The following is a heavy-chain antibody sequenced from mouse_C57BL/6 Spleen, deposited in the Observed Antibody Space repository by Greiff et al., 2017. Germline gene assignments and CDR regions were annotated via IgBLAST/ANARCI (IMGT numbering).Heavy chain of an antibody. CDR3: ARHGIFAY. CDR1: GFTFSSYT. V-gene: IGHV5-9*01. Sequence: VESGGGLVKPGGSLKLSCAASGFTFSSYTMSWVRQTPEKRLEWVATISGGGGNTYYPDSVKGRFTISRDNAKNTLYLQMSSLRSEDTALYYCARHGIFAYWGQGTLVTVSA. CDR2: ISGGGGNT. J-gene: IGHJ3*01. D-gene: IGHD5-2*01.